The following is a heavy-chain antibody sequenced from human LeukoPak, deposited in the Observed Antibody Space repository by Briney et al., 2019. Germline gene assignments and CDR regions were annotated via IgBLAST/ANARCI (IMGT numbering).Heavy chain of an antibody. J-gene: IGHJ6*03. D-gene: IGHD1-26*01. CDR2: ISYDGSNK. Sequence: GGSLRLSCAASGFTFSSYGMHWVRQAPGKGLEWVAVISYDGSNKYYADSVKGRFTISRDNSKNTLYLQMNSLRVEDTAVYYCAKNRGAGSHYYYHMNVWGKGTTVTVSS. CDR3: AKNRGAGSHYYYHMNV. CDR1: GFTFSSYG. V-gene: IGHV3-30*18.